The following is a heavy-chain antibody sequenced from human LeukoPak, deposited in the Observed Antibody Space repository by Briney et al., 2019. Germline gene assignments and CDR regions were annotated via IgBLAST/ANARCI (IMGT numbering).Heavy chain of an antibody. Sequence: GGSLRLSCATSGFPFSSFWMSWVRQGPGKGPEWVADIKQDGGEKYYVDSVKGRFTISRDNANNSLFLQMDSLRAEDTAVYYCVTWGNTSSWFRYFDLWGRGTLVTVSS. CDR3: VTWGNTSSWFRYFDL. V-gene: IGHV3-7*01. J-gene: IGHJ2*01. CDR2: IKQDGGEK. D-gene: IGHD6-13*01. CDR1: GFPFSSFW.